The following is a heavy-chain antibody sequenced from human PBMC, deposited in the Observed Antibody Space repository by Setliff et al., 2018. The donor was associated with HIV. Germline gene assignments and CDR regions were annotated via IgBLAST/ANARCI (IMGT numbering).Heavy chain of an antibody. V-gene: IGHV1-46*03. J-gene: IGHJ6*03. CDR3: ARDLLSGWYHYYYDMDV. D-gene: IGHD6-19*01. CDR2: INPSGGST. CDR1: GYTFTSYY. Sequence: ASVKVSCKASGYTFTSYYMHWVRQAPGQGLEWMGIINPSGGSTSYAQKFQGRVTMTRDTSTSTVYMELSSLRSEDTAVYYCARDLLSGWYHYYYDMDVWGKGTTVTVSS.